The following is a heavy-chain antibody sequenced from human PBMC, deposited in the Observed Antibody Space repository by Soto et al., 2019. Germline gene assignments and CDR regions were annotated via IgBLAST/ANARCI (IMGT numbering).Heavy chain of an antibody. D-gene: IGHD2-2*01. CDR2: IYYSGST. CDR3: ASLFYCSSTSCYYYYGMDV. J-gene: IGHJ6*02. V-gene: IGHV4-39*01. Sequence: WIRQPPGKGLEWIGSIYYSGSTYYNPSLKSRVTISVDTSKNQFSLKLSSVTAADTAVYYCASLFYCSSTSCYYYYGMDVWGQGTTVTVSS.